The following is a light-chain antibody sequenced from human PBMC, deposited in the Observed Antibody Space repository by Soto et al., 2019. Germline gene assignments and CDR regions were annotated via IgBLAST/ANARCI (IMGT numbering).Light chain of an antibody. CDR3: QVWDSDSEVA. CDR1: DIRSKS. V-gene: IGLV3-21*02. J-gene: IGLJ2*01. Sequence: SYVLTQAPSVSVAPGQTATITCGGNDIRSKSVHWYHQRPGQPPVLVVYDDRKRPSGIPDRFSASNSGPTATLTISRVEAGDEGDYYCQVWDSDSEVAFGGGTKVTVL. CDR2: DDR.